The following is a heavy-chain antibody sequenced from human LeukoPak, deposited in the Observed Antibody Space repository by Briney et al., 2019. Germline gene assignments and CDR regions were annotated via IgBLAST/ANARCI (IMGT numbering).Heavy chain of an antibody. CDR2: VYSSGST. Sequence: SETLSLTCTVSGGSISSYYWGWIRQPPWKGLEWIGYVYSSGSTNDNPSLKSRVTIAVDTSKNQFSLKLSSVKAADTAVYFCARQRSSTWSLGYWGQGTLVTVSS. CDR1: GGSISSYY. V-gene: IGHV4-59*08. D-gene: IGHD6-13*01. J-gene: IGHJ4*02. CDR3: ARQRSSTWSLGY.